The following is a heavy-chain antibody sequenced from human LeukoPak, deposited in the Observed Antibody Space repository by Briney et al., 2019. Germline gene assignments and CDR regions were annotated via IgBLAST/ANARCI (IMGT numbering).Heavy chain of an antibody. D-gene: IGHD2-2*01. J-gene: IGHJ4*02. CDR1: GGSISSYY. CDR2: IYTSGST. Sequence: SETLSLTCTVSGGSISSYYWSWIRQPAGKGLEWIGRIYTSGSTNYNPSLKSRVTMSVDTSKNQFSLKLSSVTAADTAVYYCARDGVTQDIVVVPAGHFDYWGQGTLVTVSS. V-gene: IGHV4-4*07. CDR3: ARDGVTQDIVVVPAGHFDY.